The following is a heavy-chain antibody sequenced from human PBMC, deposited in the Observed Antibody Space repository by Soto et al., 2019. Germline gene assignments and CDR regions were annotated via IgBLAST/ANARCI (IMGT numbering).Heavy chain of an antibody. J-gene: IGHJ4*02. CDR3: AKAPVWSCSGTICYCFDY. CDR1: GYTFTSYG. CDR2: INAYNGNT. Sequence: ASVKVSCKASGYTFTSYGISWVRQAPGQGLEWMGWINAYNGNTNYAQKLQGRVTMTTDTSTSTAYMELRSLRSDDTAIYYCAKAPVWSCSGTICYCFDYWGQGTLVTVSS. V-gene: IGHV1-18*01. D-gene: IGHD2-15*01.